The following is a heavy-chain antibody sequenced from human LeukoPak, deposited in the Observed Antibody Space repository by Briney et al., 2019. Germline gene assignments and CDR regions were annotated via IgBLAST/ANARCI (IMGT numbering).Heavy chain of an antibody. V-gene: IGHV3-21*01. CDR1: GFTFSSYS. CDR3: ARDVIPTVVTPGFDY. CDR2: ISSSSSYI. Sequence: PGGSLSLSCEASGFTFSSYSMNWVRQAPGKGLEWVSSISSSSSYIYYADSVKGRFTISRDNAKNSLYLQMNSLRAEDTAVYYCARDVIPTVVTPGFDYWGQGTLVTVSS. J-gene: IGHJ4*02. D-gene: IGHD4-23*01.